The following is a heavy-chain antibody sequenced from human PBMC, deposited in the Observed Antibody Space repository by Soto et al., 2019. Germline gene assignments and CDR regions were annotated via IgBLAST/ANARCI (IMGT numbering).Heavy chain of an antibody. CDR2: IWYDGSNK. Sequence: QVQLVESGGGVVQPGRSLRLSCAASGFTFSSYCMHWVRQAPGKGLEWVAIIWYDGSNKYYADSVKGPFTISRDDSKNTLSLQMASLRADDTAVYYCARDMYSTSYWYYYAMDVWGQGTTVTVSS. V-gene: IGHV3-33*01. D-gene: IGHD2-8*02. CDR3: ARDMYSTSYWYYYAMDV. J-gene: IGHJ6*02. CDR1: GFTFSSYC.